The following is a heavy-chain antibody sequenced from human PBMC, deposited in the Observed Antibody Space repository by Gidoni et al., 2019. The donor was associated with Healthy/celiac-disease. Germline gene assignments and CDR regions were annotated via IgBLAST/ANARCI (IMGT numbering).Heavy chain of an antibody. J-gene: IGHJ5*02. Sequence: QVTLKESVPVLVKPTETPTLTCTVSGFSLSNARMGVGWIRQPPGKALEWPAHIFSNDEKSYSTPLKSRCTISKETSKSQVVLTMTNMDPGDTATYYCALTRRWTLRFDPWGQGTLVTVSS. CDR3: ALTRRWTLRFDP. CDR1: GFSLSNARMG. D-gene: IGHD4-4*01. V-gene: IGHV2-26*01. CDR2: IFSNDEK.